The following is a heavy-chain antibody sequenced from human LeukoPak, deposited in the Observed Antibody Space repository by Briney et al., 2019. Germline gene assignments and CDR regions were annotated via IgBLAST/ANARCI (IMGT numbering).Heavy chain of an antibody. V-gene: IGHV4-59*13. CDR2: IYYSGST. CDR1: GGSISSYY. J-gene: IGHJ1*01. CDR3: ARVGYEFWSGYYFQH. Sequence: SETLSLTCTVSGGSISSYYWSWLRQPPGEGLEGFGYIYYSGSTNYNPPLKGRVTISVDTSKNQFSLKLSSVTAADTAVYYCARVGYEFWSGYYFQHWGQGTLVTVSS. D-gene: IGHD3-3*01.